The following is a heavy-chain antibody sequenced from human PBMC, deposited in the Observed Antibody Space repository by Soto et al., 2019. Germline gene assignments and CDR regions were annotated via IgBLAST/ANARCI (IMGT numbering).Heavy chain of an antibody. Sequence: GGSLRLSCAASGFTSSSYSMSWVRQAPGKGLEWVSAISGSGGSTYYADSVKGRFTISRDNSKNTLYLQMNSLRAEDTAVYYCAKDLDEVVVAARFYYYYGMDVWGQGTTVTVSS. V-gene: IGHV3-23*01. CDR1: GFTSSSYS. CDR3: AKDLDEVVVAARFYYYYGMDV. CDR2: ISGSGGST. J-gene: IGHJ6*02. D-gene: IGHD2-15*01.